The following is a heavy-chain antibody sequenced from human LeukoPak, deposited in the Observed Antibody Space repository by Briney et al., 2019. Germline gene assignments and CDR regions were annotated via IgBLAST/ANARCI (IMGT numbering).Heavy chain of an antibody. CDR1: GFTFSSYS. J-gene: IGHJ4*02. D-gene: IGHD3-9*01. CDR3: AGGWGYDILTGYYRPFDY. V-gene: IGHV3-21*01. Sequence: GGSLRLSCAASGFTFSSYSMNWVRQAPGKGLEWVSSISSSSSYIYYADSVKGRFTISRDNAKNSLYLQMNSLRAEDTAVYYCAGGWGYDILTGYYRPFDYWGQGTLVTVSS. CDR2: ISSSSSYI.